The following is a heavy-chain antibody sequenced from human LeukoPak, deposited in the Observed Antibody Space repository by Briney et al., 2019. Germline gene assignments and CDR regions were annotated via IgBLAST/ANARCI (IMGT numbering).Heavy chain of an antibody. CDR3: AREIRETVVTRHYYYGIDV. V-gene: IGHV3-53*01. CDR2: IYSGGST. D-gene: IGHD2-15*01. Sequence: PGGSLRLSCAASGFTVSSNYMSWVHQAPGKGLEWVSVIYSGGSTYYADSVKGRFTISRENAKNVLYLQMSSLRAEDTAVYYCAREIRETVVTRHYYYGIDVWGQGTTVTVSS. CDR1: GFTVSSNY. J-gene: IGHJ6*02.